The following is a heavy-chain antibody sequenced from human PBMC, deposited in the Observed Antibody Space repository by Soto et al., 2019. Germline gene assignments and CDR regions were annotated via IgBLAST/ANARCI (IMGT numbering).Heavy chain of an antibody. V-gene: IGHV3-30*18. CDR1: GFTFSRCG. D-gene: IGHD6-13*01. CDR2: ISYDESNK. CDR3: AKDRSSSWAIDY. Sequence: QVQLVESGGGVVQPGRSLRLSCGASGFTFSRCGMHWVRQAPGKGLEWVAMISYDESNKYYADSVKGRFTISRDNSKNTLYQQMNSLTAEDTAVYYCAKDRSSSWAIDYWGQGTLVTVFS. J-gene: IGHJ4*02.